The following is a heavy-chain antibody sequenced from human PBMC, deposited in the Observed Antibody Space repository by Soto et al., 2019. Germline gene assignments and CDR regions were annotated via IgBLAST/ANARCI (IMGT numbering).Heavy chain of an antibody. CDR1: GYTFTSYY. V-gene: IGHV1-46*01. D-gene: IGHD2-15*01. CDR2: INPSGGST. J-gene: IGHJ6*02. CDR3: ARDLRVYCSGGSCYSYGMDV. Sequence: ASVKVSCKXSGYTFTSYYMHWVRQAPGQGLEWMGIINPSGGSTSYAQKFQGRVTMTRDTSTSTVYMELSSLRSEDTAVYYCARDLRVYCSGGSCYSYGMDVWGQGTTVT.